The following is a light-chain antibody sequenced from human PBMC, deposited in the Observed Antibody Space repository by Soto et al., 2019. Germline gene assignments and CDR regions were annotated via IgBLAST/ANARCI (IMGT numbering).Light chain of an antibody. CDR1: RSNIGSNA. V-gene: IGLV1-36*01. CDR3: ASWDDSLNAWV. Sequence: QSVLTQPPSVSEAPRQRVTISCSGSRSNIGSNAVTLYQQFPGKAPQPPIPSXXLLXXXXXXXXSXSKSGTSASRATSGVQSEDEXXYYCASWDDSLNAWVFGGGTKLTVL. J-gene: IGLJ3*02. CDR2: SXX.